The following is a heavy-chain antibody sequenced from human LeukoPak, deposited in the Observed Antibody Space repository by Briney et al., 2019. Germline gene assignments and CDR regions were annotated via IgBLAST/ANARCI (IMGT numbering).Heavy chain of an antibody. V-gene: IGHV3-15*01. CDR1: GFTFSNAW. CDR2: IKSKSDGGTT. J-gene: IGHJ4*02. CDR3: TTDYFPRDYDSSGPQSGGC. Sequence: GGSLRLSCAASGFTFSNAWMSWVRQAPGQGLEWVGRIKSKSDGGTTDYAAPVKGRFTISRDDSKNTLYLQMNSLKTEDTAVYYCTTDYFPRDYDSSGPQSGGCWGQGTLVTVSS. D-gene: IGHD3-22*01.